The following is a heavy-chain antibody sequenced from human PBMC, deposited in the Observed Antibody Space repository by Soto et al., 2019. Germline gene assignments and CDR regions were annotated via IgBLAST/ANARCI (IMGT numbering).Heavy chain of an antibody. Sequence: SLRLSCAASGFTFSRYGMPWVRQAPGNTLEWVAVISYDGINKYYADAVKGRFTISRDNSNNTLYLQMNSLRAEDTAVYYFAKDQTFGQYCGGDGPDQWGQGSLVTGSS. CDR2: ISYDGINK. J-gene: IGHJ4*02. V-gene: IGHV3-30*18. CDR3: AKDQTFGQYCGGDGPDQ. CDR1: GFTFSRYG. D-gene: IGHD2-21*02.